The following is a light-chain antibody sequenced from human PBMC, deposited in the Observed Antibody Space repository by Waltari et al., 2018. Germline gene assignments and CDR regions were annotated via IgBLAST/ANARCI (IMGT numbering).Light chain of an antibody. Sequence: DIQLTQSPSSLSASAGHRVTIACRASQDIGDSLAWYQQKPGKAPRLLVYAASTLHSGLPSRFSGSASGTDFTLTISSLQPEDVATYYCQQYYTTPITFGGGTKVEIK. J-gene: IGKJ4*01. CDR1: QDIGDS. V-gene: IGKV1-27*01. CDR3: QQYYTTPIT. CDR2: AAS.